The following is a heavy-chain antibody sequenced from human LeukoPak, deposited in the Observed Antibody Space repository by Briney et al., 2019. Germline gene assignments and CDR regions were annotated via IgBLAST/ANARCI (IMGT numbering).Heavy chain of an antibody. CDR1: GFTFSNAW. CDR3: TTLDYSSGWPHYFDY. V-gene: IGHV3-15*01. CDR2: IKSKTDGGTT. J-gene: IGHJ4*02. D-gene: IGHD6-19*01. Sequence: GGSLKLSCAASGFTFSNAWMSWVRQAPGKGLEWVGRIKSKTDGGTTDYAAPVKGRFTISRDDSKNTLYLQMNSLKTEDTAVYYCTTLDYSSGWPHYFDYWGQGTLVTVSS.